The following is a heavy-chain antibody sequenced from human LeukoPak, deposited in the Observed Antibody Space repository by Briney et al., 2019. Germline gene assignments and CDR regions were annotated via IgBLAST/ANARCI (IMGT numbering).Heavy chain of an antibody. V-gene: IGHV3-48*03. CDR2: ISSSGSTI. Sequence: GGSLRLSCAASGFTFSSYEMNWVRQAPGKGLEWVSYISSSGSTIYYADSVKGRFTISRDNAKNSLYLQMNSLRAEDTAVYYCERVENFYCSGGSCTGYWGQGTLVTVSS. CDR3: ERVENFYCSGGSCTGY. CDR1: GFTFSSYE. J-gene: IGHJ4*02. D-gene: IGHD2-15*01.